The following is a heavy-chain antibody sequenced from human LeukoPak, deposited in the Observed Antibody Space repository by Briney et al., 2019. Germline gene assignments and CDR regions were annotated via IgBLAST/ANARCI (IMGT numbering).Heavy chain of an antibody. J-gene: IGHJ4*02. Sequence: GSVKVSCKAPGDAFTNYCFHWVRLTPRHGLEWMGIVNPSVATPNYAERLQGRVTMTRDASTRTVYMELRSLKGEDTAVYYCERSRLRFLQWDYWGQGTVVTVSS. CDR1: GDAFTNYC. CDR3: ERSRLRFLQWDY. V-gene: IGHV1-46*01. D-gene: IGHD3-3*01. CDR2: VNPSVATP.